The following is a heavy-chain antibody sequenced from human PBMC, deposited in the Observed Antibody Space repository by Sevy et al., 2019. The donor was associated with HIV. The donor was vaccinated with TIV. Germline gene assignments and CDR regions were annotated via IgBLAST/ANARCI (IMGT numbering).Heavy chain of an antibody. D-gene: IGHD6-19*01. CDR2: IVVGSGNT. CDR3: AAEGIAVAGTGGFDY. V-gene: IGHV1-58*01. J-gene: IGHJ4*02. CDR1: GFTFTSSA. Sequence: ASVKVSCKASGFTFTSSAVQWVRQARGQRLEWIGWIVVGSGNTNYAQKFQERVTITRDMSTGTAYMELSSLRSEDTAGYYCAAEGIAVAGTGGFDYWGQGTLVTVSS.